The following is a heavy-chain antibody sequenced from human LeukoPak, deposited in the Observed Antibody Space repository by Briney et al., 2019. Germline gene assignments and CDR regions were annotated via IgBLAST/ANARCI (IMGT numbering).Heavy chain of an antibody. J-gene: IGHJ3*02. D-gene: IGHD3-3*01. CDR2: ISSSSTI. CDR3: AREVLYYDMRARGAFDI. Sequence: GGSLRLSCAASGFTFSSYSMNWVRQAPGKGLEWVSYISSSSTIYYADSVKGRFTISRDNAKNSLYLQMNSLRAEDTAVYYCAREVLYYDMRARGAFDIWGQGTMVTVSS. V-gene: IGHV3-48*01. CDR1: GFTFSSYS.